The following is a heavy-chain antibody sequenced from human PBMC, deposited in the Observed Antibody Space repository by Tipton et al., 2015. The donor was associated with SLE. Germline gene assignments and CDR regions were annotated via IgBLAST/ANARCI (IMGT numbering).Heavy chain of an antibody. Sequence: SLRLSCAASGFTFSNYGIHWVRQAPGKGLEWVAVIWDDGSNKYYADSVKGRFTISRDYAKNSLYLQMNRLRAEDTAVYYCAPLGYCSSTSCYLGALGYWGQGTQVTVSS. J-gene: IGHJ4*02. V-gene: IGHV3-33*03. CDR1: GFTFSNYG. CDR3: APLGYCSSTSCYLGALGY. CDR2: IWDDGSNK. D-gene: IGHD2-2*01.